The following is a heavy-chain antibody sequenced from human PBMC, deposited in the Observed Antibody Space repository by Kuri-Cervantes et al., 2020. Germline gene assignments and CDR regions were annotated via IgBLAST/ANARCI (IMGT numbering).Heavy chain of an antibody. CDR3: AHRGPQDYCSGSSCSRNWFDP. D-gene: IGHD2-15*01. CDR1: GFSLSTSGMR. Sequence: SGPTLVKPTQTLTLTCTFSGFSLSTSGMRVNWIRQPPGKALEWLARIDWDDDKFYSTSLKTRLTVSKDTSKNQVVLTMTNMDPVDTATYYCAHRGPQDYCSGSSCSRNWFDPWGQGTLVTVSS. CDR2: IDWDDDK. V-gene: IGHV2-70*12. J-gene: IGHJ5*02.